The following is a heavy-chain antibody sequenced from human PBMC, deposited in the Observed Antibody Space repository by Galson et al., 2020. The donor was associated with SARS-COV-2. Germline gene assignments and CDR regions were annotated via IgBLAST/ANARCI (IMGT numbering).Heavy chain of an antibody. CDR1: GFTFNDFW. D-gene: IGHD6-19*01. V-gene: IGHV3-7*01. J-gene: IGHJ4*02. Sequence: GGSLRLSCEVSGFTFNDFWMSWFRQAPGKGLEWVANIKGDGSETNYADFVKGRFSISRDNAANSLYLQMNSLRVEDSAVYYCSREGWQGVYWGQGTRVTVSS. CDR2: IKGDGSET. CDR3: SREGWQGVY.